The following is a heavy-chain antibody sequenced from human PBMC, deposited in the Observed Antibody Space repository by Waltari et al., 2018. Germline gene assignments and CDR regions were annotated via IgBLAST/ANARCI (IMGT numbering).Heavy chain of an antibody. V-gene: IGHV3-21*01. CDR1: GFTFSSYS. D-gene: IGHD7-27*01. CDR2: SSSTGTYT. CDR3: ATGGWGFYLDN. J-gene: IGHJ4*02. Sequence: EVQLVESGGGLVKPGGSLRLSCAASGFTFSSYSMNWFRQAPGKGLDWSSSSSSTGTYTHYADSVKGRFTSSRDNAKNSLYLQMNSLRAEDTGVYWCATGGWGFYLDNWGQGTLVTFSS.